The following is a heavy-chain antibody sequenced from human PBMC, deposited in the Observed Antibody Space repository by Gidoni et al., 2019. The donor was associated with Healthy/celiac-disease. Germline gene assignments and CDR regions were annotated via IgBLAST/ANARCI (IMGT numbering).Heavy chain of an antibody. CDR1: GFTFSSYD. CDR2: IGTAGDT. CDR3: ARASHDYVWGSYRYTGAFDI. J-gene: IGHJ3*02. V-gene: IGHV3-13*01. D-gene: IGHD3-16*02. Sequence: EVQLVESGGGLVQPGGSLRLSCAASGFTFSSYDMHWVRQATGQGLEWVSAIGTAGDTYYPGSVKGRFTISRENAKNSLYLQMNSLRAGDTAVYYCARASHDYVWGSYRYTGAFDIWGQGTMVTVSS.